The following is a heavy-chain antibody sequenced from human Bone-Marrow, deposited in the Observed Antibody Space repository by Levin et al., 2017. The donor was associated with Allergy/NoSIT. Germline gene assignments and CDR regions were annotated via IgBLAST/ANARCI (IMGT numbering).Heavy chain of an antibody. CDR3: AKAIWVVYGMDV. J-gene: IGHJ6*02. CDR2: ISYDGSNK. CDR1: GFTFSSYG. V-gene: IGHV3-30*18. Sequence: GESLKISCAASGFTFSSYGMHWVRQAPGKGLEWVAVISYDGSNKYYADSVKGRFTISRDNSKNTLYLQMNSLRAEDTAVYYCAKAIWVVYGMDVWGQGTTVTVSS. D-gene: IGHD3-9*01.